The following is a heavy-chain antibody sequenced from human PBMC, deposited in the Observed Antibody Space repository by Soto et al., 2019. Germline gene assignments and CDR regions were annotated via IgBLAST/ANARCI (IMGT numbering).Heavy chain of an antibody. V-gene: IGHV3-30-3*01. D-gene: IGHD6-6*01. CDR1: QFTFSSYA. Sequence: QVQLVESGGGVVQPGRSLRLSCADSQFTFSSYAMHWVRQAPGKGLEWVAVISHDGSTKYYADSLEGRFTISRDNSKNTLYLQMNSLRVDDTSVYYCARAAGQLVQYLQHWGQGTLVTVSS. CDR3: ARAAGQLVQYLQH. CDR2: ISHDGSTK. J-gene: IGHJ1*01.